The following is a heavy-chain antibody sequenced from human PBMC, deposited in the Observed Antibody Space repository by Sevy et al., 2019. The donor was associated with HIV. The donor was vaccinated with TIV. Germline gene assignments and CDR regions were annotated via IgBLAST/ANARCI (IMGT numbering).Heavy chain of an antibody. CDR2: INPSGGST. J-gene: IGHJ4*02. D-gene: IGHD3-10*01. CDR3: ARGLVTMVRGVIIKGPQPLYYFDY. V-gene: IGHV1-46*01. Sequence: ASVKVSCKASGYTFTSYYMHWVRQAPGQGLEWMGIINPSGGSTSYAQKFQGRVTMTRDTSTSTVYMELSSPRSEDTAVYYCARGLVTMVRGVIIKGPQPLYYFDYWGQGTLVTVSS. CDR1: GYTFTSYY.